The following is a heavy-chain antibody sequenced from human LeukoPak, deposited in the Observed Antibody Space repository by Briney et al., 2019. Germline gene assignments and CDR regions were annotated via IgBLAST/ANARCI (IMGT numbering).Heavy chain of an antibody. J-gene: IGHJ4*02. Sequence: GGSLRLSCAASGFTVSSNYMSWVRQAPGKGLEWVSIIYSGGSTLYADSVKGRFIISRDNSRNTLYLQMDSLRAEDTAVYYCAKDRLESSGYKTYFDYWGQGTLVTVSS. CDR2: IYSGGST. D-gene: IGHD3-22*01. V-gene: IGHV3-53*01. CDR3: AKDRLESSGYKTYFDY. CDR1: GFTVSSNY.